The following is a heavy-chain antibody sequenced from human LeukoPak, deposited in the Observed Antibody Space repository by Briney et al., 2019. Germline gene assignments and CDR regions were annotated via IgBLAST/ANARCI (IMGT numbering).Heavy chain of an antibody. CDR3: ARDQSMLRFLDWLPEHYYYYYGMDV. CDR2: IYTSGST. CDR1: GGSISSYY. D-gene: IGHD3-3*01. V-gene: IGHV4-4*07. J-gene: IGHJ6*02. Sequence: PSETLSLTCTVSGGSISSYYWSWIRQPAGKGLEWIGRIYTSGSTNYNPSLKSRVTMSVDTSKNQFSLKLSSVTAADTAVYYCARDQSMLRFLDWLPEHYYYYYGMDVWGQGTTVTVSS.